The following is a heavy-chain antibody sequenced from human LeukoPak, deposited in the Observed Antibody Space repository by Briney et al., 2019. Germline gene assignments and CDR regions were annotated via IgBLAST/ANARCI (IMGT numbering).Heavy chain of an antibody. CDR3: ATERKWELPLPDY. CDR1: GGTFSSYA. CDR2: IIPILGIA. Sequence: ASVKVSCKASGGTFSSYAISWVRQDPGQGLEWMGRIIPILGIANYAQKFQGRVTITADKSTSTAYMELSSLRSEDTAVYYCATERKWELPLPDYWGQGTLVTVSS. V-gene: IGHV1-69*04. J-gene: IGHJ4*02. D-gene: IGHD1-26*01.